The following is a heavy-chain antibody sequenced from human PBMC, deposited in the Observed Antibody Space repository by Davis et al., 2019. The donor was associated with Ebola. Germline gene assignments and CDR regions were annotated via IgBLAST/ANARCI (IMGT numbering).Heavy chain of an antibody. D-gene: IGHD1-26*01. Sequence: GGSLRLSCAASGFTFSSYSMNWVRQAPGKGLEWVANIKQDGSEKYYVDSVEGRFTISRDNAKNSLYLQMNNLRAEDTAVYYCARDFLVEVWVGFDPWGQGTLVTVSS. J-gene: IGHJ5*02. V-gene: IGHV3-7*01. CDR1: GFTFSSYS. CDR2: IKQDGSEK. CDR3: ARDFLVEVWVGFDP.